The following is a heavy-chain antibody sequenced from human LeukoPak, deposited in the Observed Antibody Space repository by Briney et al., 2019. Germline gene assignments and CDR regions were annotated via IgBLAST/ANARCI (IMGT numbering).Heavy chain of an antibody. D-gene: IGHD1-26*01. CDR2: IIPIFGTA. Sequence: SVKVSCKVSGYTLTELSMHWVRQAPGKGLEWMGGIIPIFGTANYAQKFQGRVTITADKSTSTAYMELSSLRSEDTAVYYCARGPWELLRLYYYYYMDVWGKGTTVTVSS. J-gene: IGHJ6*03. V-gene: IGHV1-69*06. CDR1: GYTLTELS. CDR3: ARGPWELLRLYYYYYMDV.